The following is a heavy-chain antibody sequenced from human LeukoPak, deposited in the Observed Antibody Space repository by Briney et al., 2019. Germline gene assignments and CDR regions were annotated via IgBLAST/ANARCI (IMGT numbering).Heavy chain of an antibody. D-gene: IGHD2-8*01. V-gene: IGHV3-30-3*01. CDR1: GFTFSSYA. J-gene: IGHJ4*02. CDR2: ILYDGSNK. Sequence: PERSLRLSCAASGFTFSSYAMHWVRQAPGKGLEWVAVILYDGSNKYYADSVKGRFTISSDNSKNTLYLQMNSLRAEDTAVYYCARGLVLMGRRPSYFDYWGQGTLVTVSS. CDR3: ARGLVLMGRRPSYFDY.